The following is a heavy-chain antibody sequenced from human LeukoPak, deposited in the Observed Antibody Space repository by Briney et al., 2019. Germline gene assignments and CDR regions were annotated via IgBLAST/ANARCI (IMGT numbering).Heavy chain of an antibody. V-gene: IGHV1-2*02. CDR1: GYTFTGYY. Sequence: ASVKVSCKASGYTFTGYYMHWVRQAPGQGLEWMGWINPKSGGTNYAQKFQGRVTMTRDTSISIAYMELSSLRSEDTAVYYCARRTGYYYMDVWGKGTTVTVSS. CDR3: ARRTGYYYMDV. CDR2: INPKSGGT. J-gene: IGHJ6*03. D-gene: IGHD1/OR15-1a*01.